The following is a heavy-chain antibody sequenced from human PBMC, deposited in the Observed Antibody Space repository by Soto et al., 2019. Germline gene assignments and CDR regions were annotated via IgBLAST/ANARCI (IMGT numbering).Heavy chain of an antibody. D-gene: IGHD3-3*01. CDR3: ARDMGVFWSGYPEGGFDY. V-gene: IGHV3-7*01. J-gene: IGHJ4*02. Sequence: EAQLVESGGGLVQPGGSLRLSCAASGFTFTNYWMSWVRQAPGKGLEWVANIKQDGSEKYYADSAKGRFIVPRDNAKTSLYLQMNSLRADDTAVYYCARDMGVFWSGYPEGGFDYWGQGTPVTVSS. CDR1: GFTFTNYW. CDR2: IKQDGSEK.